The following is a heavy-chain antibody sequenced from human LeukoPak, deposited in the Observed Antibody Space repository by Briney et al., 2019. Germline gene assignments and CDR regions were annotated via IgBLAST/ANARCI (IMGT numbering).Heavy chain of an antibody. Sequence: GGSLTLFCAPSVLVLHVYHKQGPPGSRDGRGMCVEDMCYYRRGEYSADSLKGRFTISRDNSKNTLYLQMNSLRAEDTAVYYCAREAGYSYGEFDYWGQGTLVTVSS. CDR3: AREAGYSYGEFDY. CDR2: MCYYRRGE. J-gene: IGHJ4*02. CDR1: VLVLHVY. D-gene: IGHD5-18*01. V-gene: IGHV3-33*07.